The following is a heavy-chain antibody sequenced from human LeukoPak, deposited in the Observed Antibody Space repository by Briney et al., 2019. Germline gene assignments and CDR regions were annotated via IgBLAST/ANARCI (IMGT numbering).Heavy chain of an antibody. Sequence: GGSLRLSCAASGFTFSSYWMHWVRQAPGKGLVWVSRINSDGSSTSYADSVKGRFTISRDNAKNTLYLQMNSLRAEDTAVYYCARVYYYDSSGYWFDYWGQGTLVTVSS. V-gene: IGHV3-74*01. CDR2: INSDGSST. J-gene: IGHJ5*01. D-gene: IGHD3-22*01. CDR1: GFTFSSYW. CDR3: ARVYYYDSSGYWFDY.